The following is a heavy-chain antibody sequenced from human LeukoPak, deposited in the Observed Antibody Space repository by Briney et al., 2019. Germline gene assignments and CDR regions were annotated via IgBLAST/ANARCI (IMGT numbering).Heavy chain of an antibody. Sequence: SETLSLTCSVSGGSIVSYYWSWIRQPPGKGLEWIGYIYSSGTTDYNPSLKSRVTLSVDTSKNQFSLRLSSVTAADTAVYYCARDLGWNWYFDLWGRGTLVTVPS. CDR1: GGSIVSYY. CDR3: ARDLGWNWYFDL. D-gene: IGHD6-19*01. V-gene: IGHV4-59*01. CDR2: IYSSGTT. J-gene: IGHJ2*01.